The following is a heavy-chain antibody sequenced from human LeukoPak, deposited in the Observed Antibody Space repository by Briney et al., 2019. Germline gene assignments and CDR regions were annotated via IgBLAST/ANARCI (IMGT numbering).Heavy chain of an antibody. J-gene: IGHJ4*02. Sequence: PSQTLSLTCTVSGGSISSGSYYWSWIRQPAGKGQEWIGRIYTSGSTNYNPSLKSRVTISVDTSKNQFSLKLSSVTAADTAVYYCARELDTAMVTYYFDYWGQGTLVTVSS. D-gene: IGHD5-18*01. CDR2: IYTSGST. V-gene: IGHV4-61*02. CDR3: ARELDTAMVTYYFDY. CDR1: GGSISSGSYY.